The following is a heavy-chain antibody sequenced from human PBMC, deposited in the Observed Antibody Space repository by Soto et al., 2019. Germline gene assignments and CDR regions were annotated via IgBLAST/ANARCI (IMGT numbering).Heavy chain of an antibody. CDR2: INPNSGGT. Sequence: GASVKVSCKASGYTFTGYYMHWVRQAPGQGLEWMGWINPNSGGTNYAQKFQGWVTMTRDTSISTAYMELSRLRSYDTAVYYCARDLLSSSGIAVAYGMDVWGQGTTVTVSS. CDR3: ARDLLSSSGIAVAYGMDV. J-gene: IGHJ6*02. CDR1: GYTFTGYY. D-gene: IGHD6-19*01. V-gene: IGHV1-2*04.